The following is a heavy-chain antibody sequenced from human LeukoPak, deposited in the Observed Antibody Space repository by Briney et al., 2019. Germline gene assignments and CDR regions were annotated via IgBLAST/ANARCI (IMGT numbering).Heavy chain of an antibody. V-gene: IGHV4-34*01. D-gene: IGHD6-13*01. CDR1: GGSFSGYY. CDR2: INHSGST. Sequence: SETLSLTCAVYGGSFSGYYWSWIRQPPGKGLEWIGEINHSGSTNHNPSLKSRVTISVDTSKNQFSLKLSSVTAADTAVYYCARIILSSSWFNYYYYYGMDVWGQGTTVTVSS. J-gene: IGHJ6*02. CDR3: ARIILSSSWFNYYYYYGMDV.